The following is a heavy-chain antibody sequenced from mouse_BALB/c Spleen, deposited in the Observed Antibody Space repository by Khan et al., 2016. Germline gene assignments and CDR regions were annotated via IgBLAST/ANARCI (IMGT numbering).Heavy chain of an antibody. CDR1: GYSITSGYY. CDR2: ISYDGSN. D-gene: IGHD2-1*01. CDR3: ATYGNYEGCAY. J-gene: IGHJ3*01. V-gene: IGHV3-6*02. Sequence: EVQLQESGPGLMKPSQSLSLTCSVTGYSITSGYYWNWIRQFPGNKLEWMGYISYDGSNNYNPSLKNRISITRDTSKNQFFLKLNSVTTEGTATYYCATYGNYEGCAYWGQGTLVTVSA.